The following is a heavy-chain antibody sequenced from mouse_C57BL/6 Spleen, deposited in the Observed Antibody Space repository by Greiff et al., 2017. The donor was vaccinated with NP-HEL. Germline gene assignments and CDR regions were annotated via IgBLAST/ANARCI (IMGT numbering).Heavy chain of an antibody. CDR2: IDPSDSYT. Sequence: VQLQQPGAELVMPGASVKLSCKASGYTFTSYWMHWVKQRPGQGLEWIGEIDPSDSYTNYNQKFKGKSTLTVDKSSSTAYMQLSSLTSEDSAVYYCARSGDRGDYWGQGTTLTVSS. D-gene: IGHD3-3*01. V-gene: IGHV1-69*01. CDR3: ARSGDRGDY. CDR1: GYTFTSYW. J-gene: IGHJ2*01.